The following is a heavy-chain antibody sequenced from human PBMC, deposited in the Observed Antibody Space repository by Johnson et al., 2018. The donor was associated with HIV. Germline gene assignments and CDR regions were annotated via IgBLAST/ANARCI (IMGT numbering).Heavy chain of an antibody. CDR2: ISSNGGST. CDR1: GFTFSSYA. CDR3: ARARITRVRGAKNDALDI. J-gene: IGHJ3*02. V-gene: IGHV3-64*01. D-gene: IGHD3-10*01. Sequence: VQLVESGGGLVQPGGSLRLSCAASGFTFSSYAMHWVRQAPGKGLEYVSAISSNGGSTYYANSVKGRFTISRDNSKNTLYLQMGSLRAEDMAVYYCARARITRVRGAKNDALDIWGQGTMVTVSS.